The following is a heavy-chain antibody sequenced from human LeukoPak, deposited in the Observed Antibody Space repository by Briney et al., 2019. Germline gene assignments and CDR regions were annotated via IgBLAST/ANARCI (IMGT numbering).Heavy chain of an antibody. CDR3: ARVYCSSTSCYRVPDNWFDP. CDR2: IIPIFGTA. J-gene: IGHJ5*02. CDR1: GGTFSSYA. Sequence: SVKLSCKASGGTFSSYAISWVRQAPGQGLEWMGGIIPIFGTANYAQKFQGRVTITTDESTSTAYMELSSLRSEDTAVYYCARVYCSSTSCYRVPDNWFDPWGQGTLVTVSS. D-gene: IGHD2-2*01. V-gene: IGHV1-69*05.